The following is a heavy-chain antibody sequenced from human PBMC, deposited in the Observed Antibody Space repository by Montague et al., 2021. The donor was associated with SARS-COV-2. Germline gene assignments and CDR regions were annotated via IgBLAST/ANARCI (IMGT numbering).Heavy chain of an antibody. Sequence: SETLSLTCTVSGASISRSSYYWGWIRQPPGKGLEWIGNIYYSGNTHYNPSLKSRVTISVDTSKNQFSLTLSSVTAADTAIYYCARQGNLGNLIDYWGQGTLVTVSS. CDR1: GASISRSSYY. J-gene: IGHJ4*02. D-gene: IGHD1-7*01. V-gene: IGHV4-39*01. CDR3: ARQGNLGNLIDY. CDR2: IYYSGNT.